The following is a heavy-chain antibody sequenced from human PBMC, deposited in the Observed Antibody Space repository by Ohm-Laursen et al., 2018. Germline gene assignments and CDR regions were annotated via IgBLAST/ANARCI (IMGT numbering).Heavy chain of an antibody. CDR2: ISSSSSTI. CDR3: ARMGYCSSTSCYRWFDP. J-gene: IGHJ5*02. D-gene: IGHD2-2*01. V-gene: IGHV3-48*01. Sequence: SLRLSCAASGFTFSSYSMNWVRQAPGKGLEWVSYISSSSSTIYYADSVKGRFTISRDNAKNSLYLQMNSLRAEDTAVYYCARMGYCSSTSCYRWFDPWGQGTLVTVSS. CDR1: GFTFSSYS.